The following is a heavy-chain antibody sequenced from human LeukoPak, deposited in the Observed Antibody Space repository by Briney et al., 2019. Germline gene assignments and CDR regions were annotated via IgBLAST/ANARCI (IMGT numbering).Heavy chain of an antibody. J-gene: IGHJ4*02. CDR3: ARETSSSFDY. V-gene: IGHV4-34*01. Sequence: SETLSLTCAVYGGSFSGYYWSWIRQPPGKGLDWIGEINHSGSTNYNPSLKSRVTISVDTSKNQFSLKLSSVTAADTAVYYCARETSSSFDYWGQGTLVTVSS. CDR2: INHSGST. CDR1: GGSFSGYY.